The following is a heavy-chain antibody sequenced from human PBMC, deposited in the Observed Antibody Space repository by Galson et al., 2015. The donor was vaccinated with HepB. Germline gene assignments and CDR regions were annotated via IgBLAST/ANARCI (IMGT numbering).Heavy chain of an antibody. V-gene: IGHV3-33*01. D-gene: IGHD4-11*01. CDR1: GFTLSSYG. CDR2: IWYDGSNK. J-gene: IGHJ5*02. CDR3: ARDQTSVTTTWFDP. Sequence: SLRLSCAASGFTLSSYGMHWVRQAPGKGLEWVAVIWYDGSNKYYADSVKGRFTISRDNSKNTLYLQMNSPRAEDTAVYYCARDQTSVTTTWFDPWGQGTLVTVSS.